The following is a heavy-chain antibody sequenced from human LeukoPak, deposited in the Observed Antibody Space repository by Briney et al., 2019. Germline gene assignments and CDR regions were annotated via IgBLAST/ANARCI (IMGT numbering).Heavy chain of an antibody. Sequence: GGSLRLSCAASGFTFSDYYMSWIRQAPGKGLEWVSYISSSGSTIYYADSVKGRFTIFRDNAKNSLYLQMNSLRAEDTAVYYCARGHAYFEVRGVMGTRFDYWGQGTLVTVSS. V-gene: IGHV3-11*01. CDR1: GFTFSDYY. D-gene: IGHD3-10*01. CDR3: ARGHAYFEVRGVMGTRFDY. J-gene: IGHJ4*02. CDR2: ISSSGSTI.